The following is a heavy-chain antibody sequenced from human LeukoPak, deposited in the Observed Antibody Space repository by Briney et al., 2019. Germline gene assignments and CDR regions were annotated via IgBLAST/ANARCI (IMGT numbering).Heavy chain of an antibody. J-gene: IGHJ4*02. D-gene: IGHD7-27*01. CDR3: ARGWGYYFDY. CDR2: INHSGST. CDR1: GGSFSGYY. Sequence: SETLSLTCAVYGGSFSGYYWSWIRQPPGKGLEWIGEINHSGSTNYNPSLKSRVTMSVDTSKNQFSLKLSSVTAADTAVYYCARGWGYYFDYWGQGTLVTVSS. V-gene: IGHV4-34*01.